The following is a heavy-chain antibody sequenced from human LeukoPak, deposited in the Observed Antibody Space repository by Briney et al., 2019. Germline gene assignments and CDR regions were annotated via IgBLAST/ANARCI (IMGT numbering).Heavy chain of an antibody. J-gene: IGHJ4*02. D-gene: IGHD5-18*01. CDR2: IYYSGST. CDR1: GGSTSSSSYY. CDR3: ASPGYSYGYYDFDH. V-gene: IGHV4-39*07. Sequence: PSETLSLTCTVSGGSTSSSSYYWGWIRQPPGKGLEWIGSIYYSGSTYYNPSLKSRVTISVDTSKNQFSLKLSSVTAADTAVYYCASPGYSYGYYDFDHWGQGTLVTVSS.